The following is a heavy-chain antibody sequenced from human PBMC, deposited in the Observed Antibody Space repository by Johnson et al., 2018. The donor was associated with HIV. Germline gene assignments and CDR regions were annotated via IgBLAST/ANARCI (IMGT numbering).Heavy chain of an antibody. CDR1: GFTFSNAW. J-gene: IGHJ3*02. CDR3: TRAEWHDAFDI. CDR2: IKSKTDGGTT. V-gene: IGHV3-15*01. D-gene: IGHD1-14*01. Sequence: VQLVESGGGVVQPGRSLRLSCAASGFTFSNAWMNWVRQPPGKGLEWVGRIKSKTDGGTTDYAAPVKGRFTISRDDSKNTLYLQMNSLKTEDTAVYYCTRAEWHDAFDIWGQGTMVTVSS.